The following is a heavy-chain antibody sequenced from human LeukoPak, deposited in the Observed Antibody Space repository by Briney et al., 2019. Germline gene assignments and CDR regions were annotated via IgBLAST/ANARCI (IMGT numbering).Heavy chain of an antibody. CDR3: ASADYDFWSGYYFDI. D-gene: IGHD3-3*01. J-gene: IGHJ3*02. Sequence: PSETLSLTCTVSGGSISSGSYYWNWIRQPAGKGLEWIGRVYTSGSTNYNPSLKSRLTISVDTSKNQFSLKLSSVTAADTAVYYCASADYDFWSGYYFDIWGQGTMVTVSS. V-gene: IGHV4-61*02. CDR1: GGSISSGSYY. CDR2: VYTSGST.